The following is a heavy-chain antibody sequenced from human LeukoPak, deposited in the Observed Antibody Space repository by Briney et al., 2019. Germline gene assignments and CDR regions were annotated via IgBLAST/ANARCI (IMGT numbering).Heavy chain of an antibody. CDR2: INHSGST. D-gene: IGHD3-16*02. Sequence: ASETLSLTCAVYGGSFSGYYWSWIRQPPGKGLEWIGEINHSGSTNYNPSLKSRVTISVDTSKNQFSLKLSSVTAADTAVYYCARSSDYVWGSYRTWGQGTLVTVSS. J-gene: IGHJ5*02. CDR3: ARSSDYVWGSYRT. CDR1: GGSFSGYY. V-gene: IGHV4-34*01.